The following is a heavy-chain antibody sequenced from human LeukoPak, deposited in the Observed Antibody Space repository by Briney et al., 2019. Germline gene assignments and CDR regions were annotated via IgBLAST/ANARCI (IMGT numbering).Heavy chain of an antibody. CDR3: ARVVSSSGYYWDYYYYYMDV. CDR2: IYSGGST. Sequence: GGSLRLSCAASGFTVSSNYMSWVRQAPGKGREWVSVIYSGGSTYYAESVKGRFTISRDNSKNTLYLQMNSLRAEDTAVYYCARVVSSSGYYWDYYYYYMDVWGKGTTVTVSS. J-gene: IGHJ6*03. V-gene: IGHV3-53*01. CDR1: GFTVSSNY. D-gene: IGHD3-22*01.